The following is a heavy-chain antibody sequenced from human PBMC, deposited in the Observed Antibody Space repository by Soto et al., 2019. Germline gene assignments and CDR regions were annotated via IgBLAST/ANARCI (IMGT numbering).Heavy chain of an antibody. CDR3: ATSGRIAARPNYYYMDV. Sequence: ASVKVSCKASGGTFSSYTISWVRQAPGQGLEWMGRIIPILGIANYAQKFQGRVTITADKSTSTAYMELSSLRSEDTAVYYCATSGRIAARPNYYYMDVWGKGTTVTVSS. D-gene: IGHD6-6*01. V-gene: IGHV1-69*02. J-gene: IGHJ6*03. CDR2: IIPILGIA. CDR1: GGTFSSYT.